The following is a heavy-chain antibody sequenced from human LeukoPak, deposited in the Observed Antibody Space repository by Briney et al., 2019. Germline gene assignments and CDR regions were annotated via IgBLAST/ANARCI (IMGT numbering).Heavy chain of an antibody. V-gene: IGHV3-21*01. D-gene: IGHD3-10*01. CDR3: ARDSGLLWFGELLDRYYYYGMDV. J-gene: IGHJ6*02. CDR2: ISSSSSYI. CDR1: GFTFSSYS. Sequence: GGSLRLSCAASGFTFSSYSMNWVRQAPGKGLEWDSSISSSSSYIYYADSVKGRFTISRDNAKNSLYLQMNSLRAEDTAVYYCARDSGLLWFGELLDRYYYYGMDVWGQGTTVTVSS.